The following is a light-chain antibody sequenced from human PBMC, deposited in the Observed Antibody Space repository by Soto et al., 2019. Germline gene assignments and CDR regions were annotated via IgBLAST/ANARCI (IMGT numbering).Light chain of an antibody. V-gene: IGKV1-27*01. CDR2: AAS. J-gene: IGKJ1*01. Sequence: DIQMTQSPSSLSASVGDRVTITCRASQGISSYLAWYQQKPWKVPKVLIYAASTLHSGVPSRFSGSGSGTEFTLTISNVQPEDVATYYCQKYYSAPETFGQGTKVDIK. CDR3: QKYYSAPET. CDR1: QGISSY.